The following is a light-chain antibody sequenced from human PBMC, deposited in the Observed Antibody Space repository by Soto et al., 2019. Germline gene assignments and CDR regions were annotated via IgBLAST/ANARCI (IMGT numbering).Light chain of an antibody. CDR3: QHYSAFSVT. CDR2: KAS. Sequence: DIQMTQSPSTLSASVEDRGTITCRASQSIGDLLAWDQQKPGEAPKVLIYKASYLESGVPSRFSGSGSGTEFTLTISSLQPEDLATYYCQHYSAFSVTFGQGTKVDIK. CDR1: QSIGDL. J-gene: IGKJ1*01. V-gene: IGKV1-5*03.